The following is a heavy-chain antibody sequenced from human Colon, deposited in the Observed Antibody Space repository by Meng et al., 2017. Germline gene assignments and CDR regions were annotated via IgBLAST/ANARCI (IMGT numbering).Heavy chain of an antibody. CDR3: ARLLWFGEWRYFDY. J-gene: IGHJ4*02. V-gene: IGHV4-39*07. D-gene: IGHD3-10*01. CDR1: GDSIISSTYY. Sequence: SETLSLTCTVSGDSIISSTYYWGWIRQPPGKGLEWIGNIYYSGSTYYNPSLKSRVTISVDMSKIQFSLKLSSVTAADTAVYYCARLLWFGEWRYFDYWGQGTLVTVSS. CDR2: IYYSGST.